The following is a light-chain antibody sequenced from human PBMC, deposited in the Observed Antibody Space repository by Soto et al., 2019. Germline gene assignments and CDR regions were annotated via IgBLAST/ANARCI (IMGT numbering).Light chain of an antibody. Sequence: DIQMTQSPSMLSAFVGDRVTITCRASQSISSWLAWYQQKPGKAPKLLIYKPSSLQSGVPSRFSGSGSGTEFTLTISSLQPDDFATYYCQQYNSYSSITFGQGTRLEIK. CDR3: QQYNSYSSIT. J-gene: IGKJ5*01. CDR1: QSISSW. CDR2: KPS. V-gene: IGKV1-5*03.